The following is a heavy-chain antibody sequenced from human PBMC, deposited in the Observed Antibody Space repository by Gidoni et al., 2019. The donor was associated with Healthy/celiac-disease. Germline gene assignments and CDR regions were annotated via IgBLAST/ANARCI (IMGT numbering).Heavy chain of an antibody. CDR3: ARDCSGGSCYD. V-gene: IGHV4-38-2*02. CDR1: GYSLSSGYY. J-gene: IGHJ4*02. CDR2: IYHSGST. D-gene: IGHD2-15*01. Sequence: QVQLQESGPGLVKPSETLSLTCTVSGYSLSSGYYWGWIRQPPGKGLEWIGSIYHSGSTYYNPSLKSRVTISVDTSKNQFSLKLSSVTAADTAVYYCARDCSGGSCYDWGQGTLVTVSS.